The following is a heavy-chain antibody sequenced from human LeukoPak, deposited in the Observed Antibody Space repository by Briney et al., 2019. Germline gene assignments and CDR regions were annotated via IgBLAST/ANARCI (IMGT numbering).Heavy chain of an antibody. CDR1: GFTFSSYE. J-gene: IGHJ4*02. V-gene: IGHV3-21*01. CDR2: ISSSSSYI. D-gene: IGHD1-7*01. CDR3: ARVNWNYVGVFDY. Sequence: PGGSLRLSCAASGFTFSSYEINWVRQAPGKGLEWVSSISSSSSYIYYADSVKGRFTISRDNAKNSLYLQMNSLRTEDTAVYYCARVNWNYVGVFDYWGQGTLVTVSS.